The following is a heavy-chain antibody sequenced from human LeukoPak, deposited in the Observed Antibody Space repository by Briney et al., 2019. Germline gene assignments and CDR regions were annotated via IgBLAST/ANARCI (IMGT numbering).Heavy chain of an antibody. CDR2: IIPIFGTA. CDR3: ARRDGAMVTGYYYGMDV. J-gene: IGHJ6*02. CDR1: GGTFSSYA. Sequence: SVKVSCKASGGTFSSYAISWVRQAPGQGLEWMGGIIPIFGTANYAQKFQGRVTITTDESTSTAYMELSSLRSEDTAVYYCARRDGAMVTGYYYGMDVWGQGTTVTVSS. D-gene: IGHD5-18*01. V-gene: IGHV1-69*05.